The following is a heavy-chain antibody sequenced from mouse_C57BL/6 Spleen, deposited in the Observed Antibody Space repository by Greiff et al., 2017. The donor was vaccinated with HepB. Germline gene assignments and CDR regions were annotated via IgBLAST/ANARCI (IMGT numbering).Heavy chain of an antibody. D-gene: IGHD1-1*01. CDR3: AKGSTTVVGDYYAMDY. CDR2: IWRGGST. Sequence: VKLMESGPGLVQPSQSLSITCTVSGFSLTSYGVHWVRQSPGKGLEWLGVIWRGGSTDYNAAFMSRLSITKDNSKSQVFFKMNSLQADDTAIYYCAKGSTTVVGDYYAMDYWGQGTSVTVSS. J-gene: IGHJ4*01. CDR1: GFSLTSYG. V-gene: IGHV2-5*01.